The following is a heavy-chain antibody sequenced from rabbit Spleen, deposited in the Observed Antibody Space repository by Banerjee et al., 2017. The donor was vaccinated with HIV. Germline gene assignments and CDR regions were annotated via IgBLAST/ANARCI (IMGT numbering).Heavy chain of an antibody. CDR1: GIDFSSYYY. J-gene: IGHJ6*01. Sequence: QSLEESGGDLVKPGASLTLTCTASGIDFSSYYYMCWVRQAPGKGLEWIACIYNGDDSTYYASWPKGRFTISRASSTTVTLQMTSLTAADTATYFCARDSGSSFSSYGMDLWGPGTLVTVS. CDR2: IYNGDDST. CDR3: ARDSGSSFSSYGMDL. D-gene: IGHD8-1*01. V-gene: IGHV1S40*01.